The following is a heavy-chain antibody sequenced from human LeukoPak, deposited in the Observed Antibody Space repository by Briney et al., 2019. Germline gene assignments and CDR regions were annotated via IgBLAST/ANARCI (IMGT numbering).Heavy chain of an antibody. CDR1: GGTFSSYA. J-gene: IGHJ4*02. CDR2: IIPIFGTA. V-gene: IGHV1-69*13. Sequence: SVKVSCKASGGTFSSYAISWVRQAPGQGLEWMGGIIPIFGTANYAQKFQGRVTITADESTSTAYMELSSLRSEDTAVYYCSGAVAGEGWVDYWGQGTLVTVSS. CDR3: SGAVAGEGWVDY. D-gene: IGHD6-19*01.